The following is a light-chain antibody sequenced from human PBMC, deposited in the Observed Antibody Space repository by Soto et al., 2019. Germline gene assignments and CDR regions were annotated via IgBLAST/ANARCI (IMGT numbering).Light chain of an antibody. CDR1: QDICYS. CDR2: DAS. J-gene: IGKJ4*01. CDR3: QQYDNLPLLT. V-gene: IGKV1-33*01. Sequence: DIQMTQSPSSLSASVGDRVTITCQASQDICYSLNWYQQKPGRAPKLLIYDASNLETGVPSRFSGSGSGTDFTFTISSLQPEDIATYYCQQYDNLPLLTFGGGTKVDIK.